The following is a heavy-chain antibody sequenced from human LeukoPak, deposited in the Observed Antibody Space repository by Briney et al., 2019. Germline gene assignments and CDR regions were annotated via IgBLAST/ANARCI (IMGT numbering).Heavy chain of an antibody. Sequence: SETLSLTCTVSGGSISSSSYYWGWIRQPPGKGLVWIGSIYYSGSNYYNPSLKSRVTISVDTSKNQVSLKLSSVTAADTAVYYCARHPVGASGYYFDYWGQGTLVTVSS. CDR3: ARHPVGASGYYFDY. J-gene: IGHJ4*02. V-gene: IGHV4-39*01. CDR2: IYYSGSN. D-gene: IGHD1-26*01. CDR1: GGSISSSSYY.